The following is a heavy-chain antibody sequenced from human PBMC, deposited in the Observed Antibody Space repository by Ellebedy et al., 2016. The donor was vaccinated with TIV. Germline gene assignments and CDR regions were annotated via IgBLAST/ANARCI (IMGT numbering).Heavy chain of an antibody. V-gene: IGHV4-59*08. Sequence: SETLSLTCTVSGGSISSYYWSWIRQPPGKGLEWIGYIYYSGSTNYNPSLKSRVTISVDTSKNQFSLKLSSVTAADTAVYYCARHPFDFWGQGTMVAVSS. CDR3: ARHPFDF. CDR1: GGSISSYY. J-gene: IGHJ3*01. CDR2: IYYSGST.